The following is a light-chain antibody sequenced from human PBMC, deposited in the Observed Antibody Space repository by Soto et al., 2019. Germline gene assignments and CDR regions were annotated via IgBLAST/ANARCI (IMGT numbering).Light chain of an antibody. CDR3: QQYSNWPST. V-gene: IGKV3D-15*01. Sequence: EIVMMQSPVTLSVSPGEGATLSCRASQSVFSNLAWFQQKPGQAPRLLIYRASARATGIPDRFSGSGSGTDFTLTISSLQSEDSASYYCQQYSNWPSTFGQGTKVEIK. CDR1: QSVFSN. CDR2: RAS. J-gene: IGKJ1*01.